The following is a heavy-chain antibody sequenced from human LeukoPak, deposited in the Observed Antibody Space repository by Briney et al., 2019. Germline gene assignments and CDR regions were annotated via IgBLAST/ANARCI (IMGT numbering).Heavy chain of an antibody. V-gene: IGHV3-23*01. CDR3: AKDGPHDTAMVKPLDY. Sequence: GESLRLSCAASGFTFSSYATSWVRQAPGKGLEWVSSISSNGGRTYYADSVKGRFTISRDNSKNTLYLQMNSLRAEDTAVYYCAKDGPHDTAMVKPLDYWGQGTLVTVSS. CDR2: ISSNGGRT. D-gene: IGHD5-18*01. CDR1: GFTFSSYA. J-gene: IGHJ4*02.